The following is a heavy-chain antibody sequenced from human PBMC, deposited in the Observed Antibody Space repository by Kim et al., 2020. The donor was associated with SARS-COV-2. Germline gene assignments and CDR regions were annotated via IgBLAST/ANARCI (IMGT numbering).Heavy chain of an antibody. CDR3: ARDMIRGAVMLDD. Sequence: FGDSVKGRFTITRDDSKNTLYLQMNSLRVEDTAVYYCARDMIRGAVMLDDWGQGTLVTVSS. V-gene: IGHV3-33*01. J-gene: IGHJ4*02. D-gene: IGHD3-10*01.